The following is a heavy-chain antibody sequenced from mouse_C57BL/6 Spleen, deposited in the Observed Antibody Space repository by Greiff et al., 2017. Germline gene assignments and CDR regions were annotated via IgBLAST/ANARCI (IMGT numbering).Heavy chain of an antibody. J-gene: IGHJ4*01. D-gene: IGHD2-5*01. CDR2: IHPNSGST. Sequence: QVQLKQPGAELVKPGASVKLSCKASGYTFTSYWMHWVKQRPGQGLEWIGMIHPNSGSTNYNEKFKSKATLTVDKSSSTAYMQLSSLTSEDSAVYYCARDNYSNYDAMDYWGQGTSVTVSS. V-gene: IGHV1-64*01. CDR3: ARDNYSNYDAMDY. CDR1: GYTFTSYW.